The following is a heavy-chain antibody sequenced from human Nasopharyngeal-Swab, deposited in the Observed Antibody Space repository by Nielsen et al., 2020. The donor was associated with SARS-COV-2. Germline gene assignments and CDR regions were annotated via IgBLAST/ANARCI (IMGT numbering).Heavy chain of an antibody. V-gene: IGHV2-5*02. CDR1: GFSLSTRGVG. Sequence: SGPTLVKPTQTLTLTCTFSGFSLSTRGVGVGWIRQPPGKALEWLALIYWDDDKRYSPSLKSRLTITKDTSKNQVVLTMTNMDPVDTATYYCAHSRGITVFGVVIEDLFDPWGQGTLVTVSS. CDR2: IYWDDDK. J-gene: IGHJ5*02. D-gene: IGHD3-3*01. CDR3: AHSRGITVFGVVIEDLFDP.